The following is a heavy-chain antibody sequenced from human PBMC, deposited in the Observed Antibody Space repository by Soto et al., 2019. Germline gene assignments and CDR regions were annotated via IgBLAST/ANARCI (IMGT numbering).Heavy chain of an antibody. CDR2: IWYDGSNK. Sequence: PGGSLRLSCAASGFIFSSYGMHWVRQAPGKGLEWVAVIWYDGSNKYYVDSVKGRFTISRDNSKNTLYLQMNSLRAEDTAVYYCARDRQSGSYSDCWFDPWGQGTLVTVSS. CDR1: GFIFSSYG. J-gene: IGHJ5*02. CDR3: ARDRQSGSYSDCWFDP. V-gene: IGHV3-33*01. D-gene: IGHD1-26*01.